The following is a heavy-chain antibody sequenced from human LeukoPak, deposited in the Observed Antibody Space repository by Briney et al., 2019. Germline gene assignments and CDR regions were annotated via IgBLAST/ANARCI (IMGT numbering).Heavy chain of an antibody. CDR3: ARVGDGLNDAFDI. CDR2: INPNSGGT. CDR1: GYTFTGYY. V-gene: IGHV1-2*06. D-gene: IGHD5-24*01. J-gene: IGHJ3*02. Sequence: ASVKVSCKASGYTFTGYYMNWVRQAPGQGLDWMGRINPNSGGTNYAQKFQGRVIMTRDTSISTAYMELSRLRSDDTAVYYCARVGDGLNDAFDIWGQGTMVTVSS.